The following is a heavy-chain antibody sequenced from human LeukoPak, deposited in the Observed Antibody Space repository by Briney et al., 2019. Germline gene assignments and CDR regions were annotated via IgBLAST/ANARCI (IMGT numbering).Heavy chain of an antibody. CDR1: GGSIGSGNYY. CDR2: FFATGSS. J-gene: IGHJ6*03. CDR3: ARGIVSPRFYDYMDV. V-gene: IGHV4-61*02. Sequence: SETLSLTCTVSGGSIGSGNYYWTWIRQPAGKGLEWIGRFFATGSSSSSHNPSLSGRASISVDTPKNQFSLELKSVTAADSAVYFCARGIVSPRFYDYMDVWGKGTTVIVSS. D-gene: IGHD1-26*01.